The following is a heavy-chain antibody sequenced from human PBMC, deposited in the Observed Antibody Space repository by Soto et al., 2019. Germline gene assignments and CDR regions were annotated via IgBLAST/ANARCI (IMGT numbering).Heavy chain of an antibody. D-gene: IGHD5-18*01. CDR2: IDPSDSYT. J-gene: IGHJ5*02. CDR3: GRVWVDKAEGSFDL. Sequence: GESLKISCKGSGYSFTNYWISWVRQMPGKGLEWMGRIDPSDSYTNYSPSFQGHVTMSAAKSISTAYLQWSSLKASDTAMYYCGRVWVDKAEGSFDLWGQGTLVTVSS. V-gene: IGHV5-10-1*01. CDR1: GYSFTNYW.